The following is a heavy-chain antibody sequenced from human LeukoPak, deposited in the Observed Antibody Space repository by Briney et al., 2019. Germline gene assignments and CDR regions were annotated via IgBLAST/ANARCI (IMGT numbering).Heavy chain of an antibody. D-gene: IGHD3-3*01. J-gene: IGHJ5*02. CDR3: ARDGSRFLEWLPYSGNWFDP. V-gene: IGHV1-69*05. CDR2: IIPIFGTA. CDR1: GGTFSSYA. Sequence: SVKASCKASGGTFSSYAISWVRQAPGQGLEWMGRIIPIFGTANYAQKFQGRVTITTDESTSTAYMELSSLRSEDTAVYYCARDGSRFLEWLPYSGNWFDPWGQGTLVTVSS.